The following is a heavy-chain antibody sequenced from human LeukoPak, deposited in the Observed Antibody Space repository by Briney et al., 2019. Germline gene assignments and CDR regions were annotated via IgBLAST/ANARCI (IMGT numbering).Heavy chain of an antibody. D-gene: IGHD2-15*01. CDR1: GASISIGGYY. CDR3: ATRATGGPW. CDR2: ISYNGNT. J-gene: IGHJ4*02. V-gene: IGHV4-31*03. Sequence: SQTLSLTCTVSGASISIGGYYWSWIRQHPGKGLEWIGYISYNGNTYYNPSLKSRLTISGDMSENQFSLKLTSVTAADTAVYYCATRATGGPWWGQGTLVTVSS.